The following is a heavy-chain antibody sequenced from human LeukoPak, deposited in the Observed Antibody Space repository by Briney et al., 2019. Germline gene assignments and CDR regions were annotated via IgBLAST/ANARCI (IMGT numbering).Heavy chain of an antibody. V-gene: IGHV4-59*02. CDR3: SEGYFEPFDH. J-gene: IGHJ4*02. D-gene: IGHD2/OR15-2a*01. Sequence: PSETLSLTCNVSGVSVSTSHWNWIRQRPGKGLEWIGCLSYTGKTDYNPSLKSRVSISLRSSNNNSYLKQTSTTGAATAEFYFSEGYFEPFDHWGQGILVTVS. CDR2: LSYTGKT. CDR1: GVSVSTSH.